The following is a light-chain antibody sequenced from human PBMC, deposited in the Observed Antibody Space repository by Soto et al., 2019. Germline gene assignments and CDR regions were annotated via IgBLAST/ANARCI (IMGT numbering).Light chain of an antibody. CDR2: GAS. V-gene: IGKV3-20*01. J-gene: IGKJ1*01. CDR1: QSVTSSC. CDR3: QQYGTSPRT. Sequence: IALAQSPGTLSLSPGDIATLSCRASQSVTSSCLAWYQQKPGQAPRLLIHGASSRATGIPDRFSGSGSGTDVTLTISRLEPEDFAVYYCQQYGTSPRTFGQGTRWIS.